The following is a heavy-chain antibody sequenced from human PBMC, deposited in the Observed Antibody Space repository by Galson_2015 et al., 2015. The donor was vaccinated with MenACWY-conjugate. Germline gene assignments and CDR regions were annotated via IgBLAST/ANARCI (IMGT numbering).Heavy chain of an antibody. CDR1: GLTFSDYY. CDR3: ARDRHYDRSGPETYDY. Sequence: SLRLSCAASGLTFSDYYMGWIRQAPGKGLEWVSYISNSGTSTNYADSVKGRFTISRDNAKNSLYLQMNSLRAEDTAVYYCARDRHYDRSGPETYDYWGQGTLVTVSS. V-gene: IGHV3-11*05. D-gene: IGHD3-22*01. CDR2: ISNSGTST. J-gene: IGHJ4*02.